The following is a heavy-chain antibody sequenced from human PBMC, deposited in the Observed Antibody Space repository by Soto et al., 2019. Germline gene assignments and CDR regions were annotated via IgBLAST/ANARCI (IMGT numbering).Heavy chain of an antibody. CDR2: INAGNGNT. D-gene: IGHD3-3*01. J-gene: IGHJ4*02. CDR3: ARGYDFWSGYSNFDY. CDR1: GYTFTSYA. V-gene: IGHV1-3*01. Sequence: ASVKVSCKASGYTFTSYAMHWVRQAPGQRLEWMGWINAGNGNTKYSQKFQGRVTITRDTSAGTAYMELSSLRSEDTAVYYCARGYDFWSGYSNFDYWGQGTLVTVSS.